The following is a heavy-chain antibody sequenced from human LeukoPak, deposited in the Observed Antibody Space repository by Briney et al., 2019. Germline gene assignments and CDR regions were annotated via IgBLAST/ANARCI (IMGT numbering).Heavy chain of an antibody. Sequence: GGSLRLSCVASGFTFSDYYMSWIRQAPGKGLEWVSYISSSGSTIYYADSVKGRFTISRDNAKNSLYLQMNSLRAEDTAVYYCARDTVTTDYFDYWGQGTLVTVSS. D-gene: IGHD4-11*01. V-gene: IGHV3-11*01. CDR1: GFTFSDYY. J-gene: IGHJ4*02. CDR2: ISSSGSTI. CDR3: ARDTVTTDYFDY.